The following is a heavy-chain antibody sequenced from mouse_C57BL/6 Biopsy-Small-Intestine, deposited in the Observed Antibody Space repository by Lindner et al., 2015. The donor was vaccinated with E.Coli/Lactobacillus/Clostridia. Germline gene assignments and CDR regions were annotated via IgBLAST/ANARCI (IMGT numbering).Heavy chain of an antibody. Sequence: VQLQESGAELVRPGTSVKMSCKASGYTFTNYWIGWAKQRPGHGLEWIGDIYPGGGYTNYNEKFKGKATLTADKSSSTAYMQFSSLTSEDSAIYYCARRVVARGYHFDYWGQGTTLTVSS. J-gene: IGHJ2*01. V-gene: IGHV1-63*01. D-gene: IGHD1-1*01. CDR1: GYTFTNYW. CDR3: ARRVVARGYHFDY. CDR2: IYPGGGYT.